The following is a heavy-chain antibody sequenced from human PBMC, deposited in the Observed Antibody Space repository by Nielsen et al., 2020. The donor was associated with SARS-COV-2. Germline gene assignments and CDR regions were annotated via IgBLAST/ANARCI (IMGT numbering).Heavy chain of an antibody. CDR1: RFTFSTYG. Sequence: GESRKISCAATRFTFSTYGMHWVRQAPGKGLEWVAAISYDGSNKYYVDSVKGRFTISRDNSKNTLYLQMSSLREEDTAVYYCAKDWTAIVVVPSGGVDYWGQGTLVTVSS. V-gene: IGHV3-30*18. CDR2: ISYDGSNK. CDR3: AKDWTAIVVVPSGGVDY. J-gene: IGHJ4*02. D-gene: IGHD2-15*01.